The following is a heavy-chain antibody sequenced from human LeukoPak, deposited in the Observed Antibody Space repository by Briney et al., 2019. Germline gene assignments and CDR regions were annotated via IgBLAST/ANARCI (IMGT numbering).Heavy chain of an antibody. V-gene: IGHV1-18*01. CDR1: GYTFTSYG. CDR3: ATWGVLRLFDP. Sequence: ASVKVSCKASGYTFTSYGISWVRQAPGQGLEWMGWISAYNGNTNYAQKLQGRVTMTTDTSTSTAYMEQRSLGSDDTAVYYCATWGVLRLFDPWGQGTLVTVSS. D-gene: IGHD1-26*01. J-gene: IGHJ5*02. CDR2: ISAYNGNT.